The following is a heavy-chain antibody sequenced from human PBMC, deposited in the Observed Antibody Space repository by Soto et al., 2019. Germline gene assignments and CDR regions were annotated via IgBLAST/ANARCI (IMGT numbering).Heavy chain of an antibody. V-gene: IGHV1-58*01. CDR1: GFTFTISA. CDR3: AAEGRAYYYGMDV. Sequence: ASVKVSCKASGFTFTISAVQWVRQARGQRLEWIGWIVVGSGNTNYAQKFQERVTITRDMSTSTAYMELSSLRSEDTAVYYCAAEGRAYYYGMDVWGQGTTVTVSS. CDR2: IVVGSGNT. J-gene: IGHJ6*02.